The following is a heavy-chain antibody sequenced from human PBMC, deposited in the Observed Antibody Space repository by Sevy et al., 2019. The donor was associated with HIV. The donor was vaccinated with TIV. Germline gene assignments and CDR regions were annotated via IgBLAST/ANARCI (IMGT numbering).Heavy chain of an antibody. J-gene: IGHJ4*02. CDR1: GFSFSSYW. CDR3: ARGNSGSFDY. Sequence: GGSLRLSCAASGFSFSSYWMHWVRQAPGKGLEWVANIKQDESEKYYAASVKGRFTISGDNAENSVYLQMNSLRPEDTAIYYCARGNSGSFDYWGQRTLVTDSS. CDR2: IKQDESEK. D-gene: IGHD3-22*01. V-gene: IGHV3-7*03.